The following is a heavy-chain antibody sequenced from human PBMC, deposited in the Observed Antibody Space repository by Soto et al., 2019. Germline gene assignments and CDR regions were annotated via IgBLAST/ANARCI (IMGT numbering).Heavy chain of an antibody. Sequence: GGSLRLSCAASGFTFSSYAMSWVGQAPGKGLEWVSAISGSGGSTYYADSVKGRFTISRDNSKNTLYLQMNSLSAEDTAVYYCAKPPRRGVLVAATSGWFDPWGQGTLVTVSS. J-gene: IGHJ5*02. CDR3: AKPPRRGVLVAATSGWFDP. D-gene: IGHD2-15*01. V-gene: IGHV3-23*01. CDR2: ISGSGGST. CDR1: GFTFSSYA.